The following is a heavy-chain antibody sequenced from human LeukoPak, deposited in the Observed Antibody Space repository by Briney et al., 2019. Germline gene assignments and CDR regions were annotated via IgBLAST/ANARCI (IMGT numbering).Heavy chain of an antibody. CDR3: AKDLSGGSQYYFDY. Sequence: GGSLRLSCAASGFTFSSYGMHWVRQAPGKGLEWVADIWYDGSNKHYADSVKGRFTISRDNTKNTLYLQMNSLRADDTAVYYCAKDLSGGSQYYFDYWGQGTLVTVSS. V-gene: IGHV3-33*06. J-gene: IGHJ4*02. CDR2: IWYDGSNK. D-gene: IGHD2-15*01. CDR1: GFTFSSYG.